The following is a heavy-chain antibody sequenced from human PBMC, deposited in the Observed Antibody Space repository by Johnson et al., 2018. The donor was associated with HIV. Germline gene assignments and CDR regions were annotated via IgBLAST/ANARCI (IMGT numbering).Heavy chain of an antibody. V-gene: IGHV3-30*02. J-gene: IGHJ3*02. CDR3: AKDPTYYYDSSAKEGAFDI. Sequence: QVQLVESGGGVVQPGGSLRLSCAASGFTFSSYGMHWVRQAPGKGLEWVAFIRYDGSNKYYADSVTGRFTISRDNSKNTLYLQMNSLRAEDTAVYYCAKDPTYYYDSSAKEGAFDIWGQGTMVTVSS. CDR2: IRYDGSNK. CDR1: GFTFSSYG. D-gene: IGHD3-22*01.